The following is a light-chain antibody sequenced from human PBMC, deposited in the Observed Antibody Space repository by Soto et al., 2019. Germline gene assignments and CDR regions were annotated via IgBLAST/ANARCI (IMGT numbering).Light chain of an antibody. CDR3: MQSIQLPLT. V-gene: IGKV2D-29*01. CDR2: EVS. CDR1: QSLLHSDGKTY. Sequence: DIVMTQTPLSLSVTPGQPASISCKSSQSLLHSDGKTYLYWYLHKPGQPPPLRSYEVSNRFSGVPDRFSGSGSGTDFTLKISRVEAEDVGVYYCMQSIQLPLTFGGGTKVESK. J-gene: IGKJ4*01.